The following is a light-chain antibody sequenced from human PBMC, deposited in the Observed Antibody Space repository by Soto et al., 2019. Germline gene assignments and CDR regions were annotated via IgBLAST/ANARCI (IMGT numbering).Light chain of an antibody. Sequence: EIVMTQSPATLSVSPGETATLSCRASQSVNSKLAWYQQKPGQAPRLLMYGASTRATGIPARFSGRGSGTEFTLTISSLQSEDFAVYYCQHYNDWPPITFGQGTRLEIK. J-gene: IGKJ5*01. V-gene: IGKV3-15*01. CDR1: QSVNSK. CDR2: GAS. CDR3: QHYNDWPPIT.